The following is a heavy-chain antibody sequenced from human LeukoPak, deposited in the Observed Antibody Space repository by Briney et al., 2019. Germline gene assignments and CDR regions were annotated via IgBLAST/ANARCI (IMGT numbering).Heavy chain of an antibody. V-gene: IGHV3-13*01. CDR3: TRSRPVSACDV. CDR1: GFTFSAYD. Sequence: PGGSLRLSCATSGFTFSAYDMHWVRQAPGKGLEWVSGIHTAGDTYYPDSVKGRFTISRENPKSSLYLQMNSLRAGDTAVYYCTRSRPVSACDVWGQGTMVTVSS. D-gene: IGHD1-14*01. CDR2: IHTAGDT. J-gene: IGHJ3*01.